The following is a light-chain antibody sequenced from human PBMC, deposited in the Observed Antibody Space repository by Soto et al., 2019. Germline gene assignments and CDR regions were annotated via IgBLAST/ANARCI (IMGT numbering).Light chain of an antibody. J-gene: IGLJ2*01. CDR3: CSYAGSSTPVV. CDR2: EGS. CDR1: SSDVGSYNL. V-gene: IGLV2-23*01. Sequence: QSALTQPASVSGSPGQSITISCTGTSSDVGSYNLVSWYQQHPGKAPKLMIYEGSKRPSGVSNRFSGSKSGNTASLTISGLQAENEADYYCCSYAGSSTPVVFGGGPKLTVL.